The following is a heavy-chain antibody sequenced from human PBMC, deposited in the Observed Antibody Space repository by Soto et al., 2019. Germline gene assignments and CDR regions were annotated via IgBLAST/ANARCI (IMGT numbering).Heavy chain of an antibody. CDR2: IYYSGST. CDR1: GGSISSGVYY. J-gene: IGHJ4*02. V-gene: IGHV4-31*03. D-gene: IGHD4-17*01. Sequence: QVQLQESGPGLVKPSQTLSLTCTVSGGSISSGVYYWSWIRQHPEKGLEWIGYIYYSGSTYYNPSLKSRVTIPVDTSNNQCSLELSSVTAADTAVYYCARDGGMTTVSDFDDWGQGTLVTVSS. CDR3: ARDGGMTTVSDFDD.